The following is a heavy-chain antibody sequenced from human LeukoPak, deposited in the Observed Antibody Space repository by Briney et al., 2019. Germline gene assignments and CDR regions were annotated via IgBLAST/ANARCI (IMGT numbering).Heavy chain of an antibody. J-gene: IGHJ4*02. CDR3: ARVDDYNCLDY. CDR1: GYSISSSKW. V-gene: IGHV4-28*01. CDR2: IYYSGST. Sequence: SETLSLTCVVSGYSISSSKWWGWIRPPPGKGLEWIGYIYYSGSTYYNPSLKSRVTISVDTSKNQFSLKLSSVTAADTAVYFCARVDDYNCLDYWGQGTLVTVSS. D-gene: IGHD5-24*01.